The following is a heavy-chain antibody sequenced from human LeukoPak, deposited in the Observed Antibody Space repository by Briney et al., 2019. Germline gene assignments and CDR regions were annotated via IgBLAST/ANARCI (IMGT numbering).Heavy chain of an antibody. CDR1: GGIFSRYA. V-gene: IGHV1-69*01. J-gene: IGHJ4*02. CDR3: ARDVKRIQLWIDPDY. Sequence: GASVKVSCKASGGIFSRYAISWVRQAPGQGLEWMGEMVPIFGTANYAQKFQGRVTITADESTSTAYMELRSLRSDDTAVYYCARDVKRIQLWIDPDYWGQGTLVTVSS. CDR2: MVPIFGTA. D-gene: IGHD5-18*01.